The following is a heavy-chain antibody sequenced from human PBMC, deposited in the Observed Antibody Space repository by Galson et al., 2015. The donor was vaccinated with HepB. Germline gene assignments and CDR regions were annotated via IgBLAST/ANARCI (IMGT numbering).Heavy chain of an antibody. D-gene: IGHD5-24*01. CDR3: ARGVSWLQSDYLDY. V-gene: IGHV3-53*01. Sequence: LRLSCAASGFTVSSNYMSWVRQAPGKGLEWVSVIYSGGSTYYADSVKGRFTISRDNSKNTLYLQMNSLRAEDTAVYYCARGVSWLQSDYLDYWGQGTLVTVSS. CDR1: GFTVSSNY. CDR2: IYSGGST. J-gene: IGHJ4*02.